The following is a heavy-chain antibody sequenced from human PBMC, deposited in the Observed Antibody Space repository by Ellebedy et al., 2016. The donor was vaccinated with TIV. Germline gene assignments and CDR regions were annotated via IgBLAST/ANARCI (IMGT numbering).Heavy chain of an antibody. V-gene: IGHV1-69*13. Sequence: ASVKVSXKASGGTFSSYAISWVRQAPGQGLEWMGGIIPIFGTANYAQKFQGRVTITADESTSTAYMELSSLRSEDTAVYYCASTWSGLWGYYYGMDVWGQGTTVTVSS. CDR3: ASTWSGLWGYYYGMDV. J-gene: IGHJ6*02. CDR2: IIPIFGTA. CDR1: GGTFSSYA. D-gene: IGHD2-21*01.